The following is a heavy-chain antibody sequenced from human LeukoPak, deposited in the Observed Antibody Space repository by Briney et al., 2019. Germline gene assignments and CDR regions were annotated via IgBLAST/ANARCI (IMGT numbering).Heavy chain of an antibody. D-gene: IGHD6-19*01. CDR1: GGSFSGYY. CDR3: ASTRSEQWLVRGLYYFDY. CDR2: INHSGST. V-gene: IGHV4-34*01. Sequence: PSETLSLTCAVYGGSFSGYYWSWIRQPSGKGLEWIGEINHSGSTNYNPSLKSRVTISVDTSKNQFSLKLSSVTAADTAVYYCASTRSEQWLVRGLYYFDYWGQGTLVTVSS. J-gene: IGHJ4*02.